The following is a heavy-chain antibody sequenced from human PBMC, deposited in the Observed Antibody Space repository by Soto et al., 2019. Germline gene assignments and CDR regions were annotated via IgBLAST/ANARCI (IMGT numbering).Heavy chain of an antibody. CDR1: GFTFSSYA. V-gene: IGHV3-23*01. CDR3: ANAGIASNPYYFDY. D-gene: IGHD3-3*02. Sequence: EVQLLESGGGLVQPGGSLRLSCAASGFTFSSYAMSWVRQAPGKGLEWVSALSGSGGSTYYADSVKGRFTISRDNSKNTLYLQMNSLRAEDTAVYYWANAGIASNPYYFDYWGQGTLVTVSS. CDR2: LSGSGGST. J-gene: IGHJ4*02.